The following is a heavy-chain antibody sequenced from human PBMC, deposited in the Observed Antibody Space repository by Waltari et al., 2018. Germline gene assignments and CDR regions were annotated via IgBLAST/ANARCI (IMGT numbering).Heavy chain of an antibody. J-gene: IGHJ6*03. Sequence: EVQLVQSGAEVTNPGATVKISCKASGYTFTDSYIHGVQQAPGKGLEWMGRVDPEDGETIYAEKFQGRVTITADTSTDTAYMELSSLRSEDTAVYYCATAHDYGDFYYYYMDVWGKGTTVTVSS. CDR3: ATAHDYGDFYYYYMDV. V-gene: IGHV1-69-2*01. D-gene: IGHD4-17*01. CDR1: GYTFTDSY. CDR2: VDPEDGET.